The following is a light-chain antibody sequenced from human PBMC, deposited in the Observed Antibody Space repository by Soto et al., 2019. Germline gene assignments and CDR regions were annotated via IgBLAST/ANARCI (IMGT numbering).Light chain of an antibody. CDR3: QHYNSYPEA. Sequence: DIQLTQSPSTLSVSLGERATISCRASQTISSWLAWYQQQPGKAPRLLIYKASTLESGVPSRFSGRGSGTEFILTISSLQSDDFAVYYCQHYNSYPEAFGQGTKVDIK. J-gene: IGKJ1*01. V-gene: IGKV1-5*03. CDR2: KAS. CDR1: QTISSW.